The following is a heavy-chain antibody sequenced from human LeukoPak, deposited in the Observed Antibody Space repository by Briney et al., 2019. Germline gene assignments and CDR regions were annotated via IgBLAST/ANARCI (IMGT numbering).Heavy chain of an antibody. CDR1: GFTFSSYG. J-gene: IGHJ2*01. V-gene: IGHV3-30*02. Sequence: GGSLRLSCAASGFTFSSYGMHWVRQAPGKGLEWVAFIRYDGSNKYYADSVKGRFTISRDNSKNTLYLQMNSLRAEDTAVYYCARGLGVGSGWQDIDRIWYFDLWGRGTLVTVSS. D-gene: IGHD6-19*01. CDR3: ARGLGVGSGWQDIDRIWYFDL. CDR2: IRYDGSNK.